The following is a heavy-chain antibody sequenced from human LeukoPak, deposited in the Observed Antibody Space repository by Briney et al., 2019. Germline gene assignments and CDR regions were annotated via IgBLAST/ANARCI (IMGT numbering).Heavy chain of an antibody. Sequence: AASVKVSCKASGYTFTGYYVHWVRQAPGQGLEWMGRINPNSGDTNYAQKFQGRVTMTRDTSISTAYMELSRLRSDDTAVYYCARDYCGGVCFPDYWGQGTLVTVSS. CDR1: GYTFTGYY. CDR3: ARDYCGGVCFPDY. D-gene: IGHD2-21*02. CDR2: INPNSGDT. V-gene: IGHV1-2*06. J-gene: IGHJ4*02.